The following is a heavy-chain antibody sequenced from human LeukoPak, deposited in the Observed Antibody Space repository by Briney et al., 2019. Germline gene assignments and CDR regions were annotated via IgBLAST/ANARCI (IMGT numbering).Heavy chain of an antibody. CDR3: ARHTRPGYSGYENAFDI. CDR2: IWYDGSET. CDR1: GFDFSDYA. Sequence: GGSLKLSCAASGFDFSDYAMHWVRQSPAKGLEWVAVIWYDGSETYSADSVKGRFTISRDNSKNTLYLQMTSLRVDDTAVYYCARHTRPGYSGYENAFDIWGQGNMVTVSS. V-gene: IGHV3-33*01. D-gene: IGHD5-12*01. J-gene: IGHJ3*02.